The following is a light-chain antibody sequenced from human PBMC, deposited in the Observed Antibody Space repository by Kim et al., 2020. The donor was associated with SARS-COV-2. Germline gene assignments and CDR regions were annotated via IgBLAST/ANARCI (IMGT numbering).Light chain of an antibody. J-gene: IGKJ2*01. CDR3: QQYGSSRGT. V-gene: IGKV3-20*01. Sequence: FSPGERATLSCRASQSVNRNYLAWYQQKPGQAPRLLIVGASSRATGIPDRFSGSGFGTDFALTIDRLEPEDSAVYYCQQYGSSRGTFGQGTKLEIK. CDR2: GAS. CDR1: QSVNRNY.